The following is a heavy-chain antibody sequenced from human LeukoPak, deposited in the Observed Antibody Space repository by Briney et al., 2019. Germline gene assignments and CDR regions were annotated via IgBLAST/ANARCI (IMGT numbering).Heavy chain of an antibody. V-gene: IGHV4-59*12. Sequence: SETLSLTCTVSGGSINSYYWSWIRQPPGKGLEWIGYIYYSGSTNYNPSLKSRVTISVDTSKNQFSLKLSSVTAADTAVYYCARVRYSSGWYILTEIDYWGQGTLVTVSS. CDR1: GGSINSYY. D-gene: IGHD6-19*01. CDR2: IYYSGST. J-gene: IGHJ4*02. CDR3: ARVRYSSGWYILTEIDY.